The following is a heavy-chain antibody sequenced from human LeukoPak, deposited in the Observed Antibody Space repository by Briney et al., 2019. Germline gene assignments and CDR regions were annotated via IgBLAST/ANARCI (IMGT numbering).Heavy chain of an antibody. Sequence: PSETLSLTCTVSGGSISSSSYYWGWIRQPPGKGLEWIGSIYYSGSTYYNPSLKSRVIISVDTSKNQFSLKLSSVTAADTAVYYCARCPGIAAAGPDAFDIWGQGTMVTVSS. CDR3: ARCPGIAAAGPDAFDI. CDR2: IYYSGST. CDR1: GGSISSSSYY. V-gene: IGHV4-39*01. D-gene: IGHD6-13*01. J-gene: IGHJ3*02.